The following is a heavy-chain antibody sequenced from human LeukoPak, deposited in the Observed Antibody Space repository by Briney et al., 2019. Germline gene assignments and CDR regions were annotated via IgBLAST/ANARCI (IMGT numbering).Heavy chain of an antibody. D-gene: IGHD6-19*01. V-gene: IGHV1-2*06. CDR1: GYTFTGYY. J-gene: IGHJ4*02. Sequence: ASVKVSCKASGYTFTGYYMHWVRQAPGQGLEWMGRINPNSGGTNYAQKFQGRVTMTRDTSISTAYMELSRLRSDDTAVYYCARRGMAVAGTLPLIDYWGQGTLVTVSS. CDR3: ARRGMAVAGTLPLIDY. CDR2: INPNSGGT.